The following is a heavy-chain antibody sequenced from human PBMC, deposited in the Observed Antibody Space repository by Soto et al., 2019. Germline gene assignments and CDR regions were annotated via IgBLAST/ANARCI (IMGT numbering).Heavy chain of an antibody. CDR2: IIPIFGTA. J-gene: IGHJ3*02. V-gene: IGHV1-69*13. D-gene: IGHD3-22*01. Sequence: ASVKVFCKASGGTFSSYAISWVRQAPGQGLEWMGGIIPIFGTANYAQKFQGRVTITADESTSTAYMELSSLRSEDTAVYYCARIKNYYDSSGYRDNDAFDIWGQGTMVTVSS. CDR1: GGTFSSYA. CDR3: ARIKNYYDSSGYRDNDAFDI.